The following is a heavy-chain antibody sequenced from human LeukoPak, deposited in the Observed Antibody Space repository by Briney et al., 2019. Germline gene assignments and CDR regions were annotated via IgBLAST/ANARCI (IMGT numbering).Heavy chain of an antibody. Sequence: GASVKVSCKXSGYIFTSYDINWVRQATGQGLEWMGWMNPHSGNTGYAQKFQGRVTITRNISISTAFMELSSLRSDDTAVYYCARERTYHYYMDVWGMGTTVTVSS. J-gene: IGHJ6*03. CDR1: GYIFTSYD. CDR2: MNPHSGNT. V-gene: IGHV1-8*03. CDR3: ARERTYHYYMDV.